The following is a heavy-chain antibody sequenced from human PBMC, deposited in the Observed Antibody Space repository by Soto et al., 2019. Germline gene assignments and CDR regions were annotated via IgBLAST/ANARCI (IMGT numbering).Heavy chain of an antibody. CDR2: ISGSGGST. D-gene: IGHD3-16*01. V-gene: IGHV3-23*01. CDR3: AKGYVYYYYMDV. Sequence: PGGSLRLSCAASGFTFSSYAMSWVRQAPGKGLEWVSAISGSGGSTYYADSVKGRFTISRDNFKNTLYLQMNSLRAEDTAVYYCAKGYVYYYYMDVWGKGTTVTVSS. CDR1: GFTFSSYA. J-gene: IGHJ6*03.